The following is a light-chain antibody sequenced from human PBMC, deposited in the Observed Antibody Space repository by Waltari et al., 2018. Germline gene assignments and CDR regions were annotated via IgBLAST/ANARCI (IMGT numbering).Light chain of an antibody. Sequence: SYVLTQPPSVSVAPGQPATITCGGDNIVSKSVHWYQKKPGQAPVLVIFDDSDRPSGIPERLSGSNSDNTATLSINRVEAGDEADYYCQVWDSSSDHWLFGGGTELTVL. CDR3: QVWDSSSDHWL. J-gene: IGLJ3*02. CDR2: DDS. V-gene: IGLV3-21*02. CDR1: NIVSKS.